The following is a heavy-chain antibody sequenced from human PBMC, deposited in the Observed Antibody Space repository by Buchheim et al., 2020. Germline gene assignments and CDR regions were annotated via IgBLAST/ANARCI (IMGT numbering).Heavy chain of an antibody. D-gene: IGHD1-26*01. Sequence: QVQLQQWGAGLLKPSETLSLTCAVYGGSFSGYYWSWIRQPPGKGLEWIGEINHSGSTNYNPSLKSRVTISVDTSKNQFSLKLSSVTAADTAVYYCARSIVGATVLPYYYGMDVWGQGTT. V-gene: IGHV4-34*01. CDR1: GGSFSGYY. CDR2: INHSGST. CDR3: ARSIVGATVLPYYYGMDV. J-gene: IGHJ6*02.